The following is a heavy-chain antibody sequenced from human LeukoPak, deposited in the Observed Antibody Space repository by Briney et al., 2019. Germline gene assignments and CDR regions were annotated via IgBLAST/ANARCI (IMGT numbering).Heavy chain of an antibody. V-gene: IGHV3-11*01. Sequence: GGSLRLSCAASGFTFSDHYMSWIRQAPGKGLEWVSYISSSGSTIYYADSVKGRFTISRDNAKNSLYLQMNSLRAEDTAVYYCARSPLMVVAPNAFDIWGQGTMVTVSS. CDR3: ARSPLMVVAPNAFDI. CDR2: ISSSGSTI. D-gene: IGHD2-15*01. CDR1: GFTFSDHY. J-gene: IGHJ3*02.